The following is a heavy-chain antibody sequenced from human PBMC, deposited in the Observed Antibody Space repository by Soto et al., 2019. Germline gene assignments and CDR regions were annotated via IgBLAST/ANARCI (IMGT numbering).Heavy chain of an antibody. D-gene: IGHD3-10*01. Sequence: QVQLVESGGGVVQPGRSLRLSCAASGFSFSSYGMYWVRQAPGKGLEWVAAIWYDGSNEYYADSVKGRFTISRDNSKKTLYLQMNSLRAEDTAVYHCARETVRELLYYGMDVWGQGTTVTVSS. CDR3: ARETVRELLYYGMDV. J-gene: IGHJ6*02. V-gene: IGHV3-33*01. CDR1: GFSFSSYG. CDR2: IWYDGSNE.